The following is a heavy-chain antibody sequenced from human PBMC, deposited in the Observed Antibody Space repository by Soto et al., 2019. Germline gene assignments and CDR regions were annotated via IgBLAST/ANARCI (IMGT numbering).Heavy chain of an antibody. J-gene: IGHJ6*03. CDR2: MNPNSGNT. D-gene: IGHD2-2*01. CDR3: ATSGKPAAMYYYYYYMDV. Sequence: ASVKVSCKASGYTFTSYDINWVRQATGQGLEWMGWMNPNSGNTGYAQKFQGRVTMTRNTSISTAYMELSSLRSEDTAVYYCATSGKPAAMYYYYYYMDVWGKGTTVTVSS. V-gene: IGHV1-8*01. CDR1: GYTFTSYD.